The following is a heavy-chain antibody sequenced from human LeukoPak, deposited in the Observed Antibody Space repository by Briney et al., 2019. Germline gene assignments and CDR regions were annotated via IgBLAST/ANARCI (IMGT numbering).Heavy chain of an antibody. Sequence: SETLSLTCTASGGSISSYYWSWIRQPPGKGLEWIGYIYTSGSTNYNPSLKSRVTISVDTSKNQFSLKLSSVTAADTAVYYCARHVPSGYCSGGSCFGGFDPWGQGTLVTVSS. CDR1: GGSISSYY. CDR2: IYTSGST. CDR3: ARHVPSGYCSGGSCFGGFDP. J-gene: IGHJ5*02. V-gene: IGHV4-4*09. D-gene: IGHD2-15*01.